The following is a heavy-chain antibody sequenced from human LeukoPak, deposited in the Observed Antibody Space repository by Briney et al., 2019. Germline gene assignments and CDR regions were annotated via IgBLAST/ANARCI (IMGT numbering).Heavy chain of an antibody. CDR1: GFTFDDYA. J-gene: IGHJ4*02. D-gene: IGHD2-15*01. Sequence: GGSLRLSCAASGFTFDDYATHWVRQAPGKGLEWVSGISWNSGSTGYADSVKGRFTISRDNAKNSLYLQMNSLRAEDTALYYCAKEGYCSGGSCFTIRNVFDYWGQGTLVTVSS. CDR3: AKEGYCSGGSCFTIRNVFDY. V-gene: IGHV3-9*01. CDR2: ISWNSGST.